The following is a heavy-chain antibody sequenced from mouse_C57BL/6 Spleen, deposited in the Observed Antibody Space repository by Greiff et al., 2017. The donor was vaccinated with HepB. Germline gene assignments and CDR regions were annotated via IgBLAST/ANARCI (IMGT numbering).Heavy chain of an antibody. CDR1: GYAFSSSW. Sequence: VKLQQSGPELVKPGASVKISCKASGYAFSSSWMNWVKQRPGKGLEWIGRIYPGDGDTNYNGKFKGKATLTADKSSSTAYMQLSSLTSEDSAVYFCARIEDGGNYGYYFDYWGQGTTLTVSS. D-gene: IGHD2-1*01. CDR3: ARIEDGGNYGYYFDY. J-gene: IGHJ2*01. CDR2: IYPGDGDT. V-gene: IGHV1-82*01.